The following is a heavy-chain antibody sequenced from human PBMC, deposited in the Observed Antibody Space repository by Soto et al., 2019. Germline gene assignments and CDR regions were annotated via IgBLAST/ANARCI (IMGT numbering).Heavy chain of an antibody. CDR3: ATLSSRGKPFDY. V-gene: IGHV1-2*04. CDR2: INPNSGGT. J-gene: IGHJ4*02. D-gene: IGHD6-13*01. CDR1: EYTFTGYY. Sequence: ASVRVSGKASEYTFTGYYMHWVRQAPGQGLEWMGWINPNSGGTNYAQKFQGWVTMTRDTSISTAYMELSRLRSDDTAVYYCATLSSRGKPFDYWGQGTLVTVSS.